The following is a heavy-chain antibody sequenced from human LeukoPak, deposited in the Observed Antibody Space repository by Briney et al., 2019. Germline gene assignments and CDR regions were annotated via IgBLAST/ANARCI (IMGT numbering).Heavy chain of an antibody. CDR3: LSLYGSGSYSYLDY. J-gene: IGHJ4*02. Sequence: PSETLSLTCSLSAGPITRYYWSWIRQPPGEGLEWIGYVYYRGSKNYNPSLKTRLSLSVDTSKNQFSLKLSSVTPADPAVYYCLSLYGSGSYSYLDYGGQGPLVTVSS. V-gene: IGHV4-59*01. D-gene: IGHD3-10*01. CDR2: VYYRGSK. CDR1: AGPITRYY.